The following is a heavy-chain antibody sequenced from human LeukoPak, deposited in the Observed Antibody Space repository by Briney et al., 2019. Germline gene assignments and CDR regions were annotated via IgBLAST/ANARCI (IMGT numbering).Heavy chain of an antibody. CDR3: ARGSSSGWVGDAFDI. CDR2: INHSGST. Sequence: PSETLCLTCAVYGGSFSGYYWSWIRQPPGKGLEWIGEINHSGSTNYNPSLKSRVTISVDTSNDQFSLKLSSVTAADTAVYYCARGSSSGWVGDAFDIWGQGTMVTVSS. V-gene: IGHV4-34*01. CDR1: GGSFSGYY. J-gene: IGHJ3*02. D-gene: IGHD6-19*01.